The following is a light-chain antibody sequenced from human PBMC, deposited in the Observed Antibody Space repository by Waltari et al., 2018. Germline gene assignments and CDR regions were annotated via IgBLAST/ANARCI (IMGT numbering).Light chain of an antibody. CDR2: GAS. CDR3: QQYGSSPYT. J-gene: IGKJ2*01. CDR1: QSVSNY. Sequence: IVLTQSPGTLSLSPGERAPLSCRASQSVSNYLAWYQQKPGQAPRLLIYGASSRATGIPDRFSGSGSGTDFTLTISRLQPEDFAVYYCQQYGSSPYTFGQGTKLEIK. V-gene: IGKV3-20*01.